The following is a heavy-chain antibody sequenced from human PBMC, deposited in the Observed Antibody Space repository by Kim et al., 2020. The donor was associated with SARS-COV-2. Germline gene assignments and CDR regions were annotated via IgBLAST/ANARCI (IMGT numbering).Heavy chain of an antibody. J-gene: IGHJ4*02. CDR3: ARDSTGYFDY. V-gene: IGHV7-4-1*02. CDR2: KP. Sequence: KPPYAQAFTGRFVFTREPSVSTAYLQVSSLKSEDTAVYYCARDSTGYFDYWGQGTLVTVSS. D-gene: IGHD2-8*02.